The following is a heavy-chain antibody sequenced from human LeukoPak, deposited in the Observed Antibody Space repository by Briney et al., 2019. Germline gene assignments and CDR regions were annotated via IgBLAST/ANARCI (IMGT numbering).Heavy chain of an antibody. J-gene: IGHJ5*01. CDR1: GFTFSSYA. CDR3: AREYCGGECYSGFDF. CDR2: ISYDGSNK. V-gene: IGHV3-30*04. D-gene: IGHD2-21*01. Sequence: GGSLRLSCVASGFTFSSYATHWLRQAPGKGLEWVALISYDGSNKDYADSAKGRFTISRDNSKNTLYLQMNSLRTEDSAVYYCAREYCGGECYSGFDFWGQGTLVTVSS.